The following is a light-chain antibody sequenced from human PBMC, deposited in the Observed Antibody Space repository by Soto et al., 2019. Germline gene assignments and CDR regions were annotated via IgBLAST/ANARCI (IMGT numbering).Light chain of an antibody. CDR2: AAS. J-gene: IGKJ1*01. Sequence: DIHMTQSPSSLSTYVGDRVTITCRASQSISSYLNWYQQKPGKAPKLLIYAASSLQSGVPSRFSGSGSGTDFTLTISSLQPEDFATYYCQQSYSTPPTFGQGTKVDIK. CDR1: QSISSY. CDR3: QQSYSTPPT. V-gene: IGKV1-39*01.